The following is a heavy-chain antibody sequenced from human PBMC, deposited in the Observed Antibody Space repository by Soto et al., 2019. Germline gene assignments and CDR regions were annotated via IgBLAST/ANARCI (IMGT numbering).Heavy chain of an antibody. D-gene: IGHD3-22*01. Sequence: PSETLSLTCTVSGGSISSSSYYWGWIRQPPGKGLEWIGSIYYSGSTYYNPSLKSRVTISVDTSKNQFSLKLSSVTAADTAVYYCARGFYYYDSSGLFGYWGQGTRVTVSS. CDR2: IYYSGST. CDR3: ARGFYYYDSSGLFGY. J-gene: IGHJ4*02. CDR1: GGSISSSSYY. V-gene: IGHV4-39*01.